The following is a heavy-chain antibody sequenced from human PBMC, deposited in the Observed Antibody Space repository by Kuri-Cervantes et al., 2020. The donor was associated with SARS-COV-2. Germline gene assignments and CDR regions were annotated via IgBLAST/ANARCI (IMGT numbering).Heavy chain of an antibody. V-gene: IGHV3-74*01. CDR1: GFTFSSYW. J-gene: IGHJ4*02. D-gene: IGHD5-18*01. CDR2: INSDGSST. CDR3: ARVSLDTAMVTSYVDY. Sequence: GESLKISCAASGFTFSSYWMHWVRQAPGKGLVWVSRINSDGSSTSYADSVKGRFTISRDNAKNSLYLQMNSLRAEDTAVYYCARVSLDTAMVTSYVDYWGQGTLVTVSS.